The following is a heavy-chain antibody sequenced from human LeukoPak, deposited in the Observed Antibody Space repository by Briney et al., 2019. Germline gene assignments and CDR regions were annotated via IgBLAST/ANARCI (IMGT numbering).Heavy chain of an antibody. CDR2: IYYSGST. V-gene: IGHV4-30-4*08. CDR1: GGSISSGDYY. Sequence: SQTLSLTCTVSGGSISSGDYYWSWIRQPPGKGLEWIGYIYYSGSTYYNPSLKSRVTISVDTSKNQFPLKLSSVTAADTAVYYCARDLPTTAFDIWGQGTKVTVSS. D-gene: IGHD1-7*01. CDR3: ARDLPTTAFDI. J-gene: IGHJ3*02.